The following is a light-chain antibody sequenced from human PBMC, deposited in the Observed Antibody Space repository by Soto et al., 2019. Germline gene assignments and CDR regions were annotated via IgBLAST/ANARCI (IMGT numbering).Light chain of an antibody. J-gene: IGLJ2*01. CDR2: DVS. V-gene: IGLV2-14*01. CDR1: SSDVGGYNY. Sequence: SALTQPASVSGSPGQSITISCTGTSSDVGGYNYVSWYQQHPGKAPKLMIYDVSYRPSGVSTRLSGSKSGNTASLTISGLQGEDEADYYCSSYTSSSTVIFGGGTKVTVL. CDR3: SSYTSSSTVI.